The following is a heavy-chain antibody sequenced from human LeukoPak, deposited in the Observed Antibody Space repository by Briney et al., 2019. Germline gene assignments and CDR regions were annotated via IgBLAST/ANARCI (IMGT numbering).Heavy chain of an antibody. CDR2: IYSSGNT. V-gene: IGHV4-61*09. CDR1: GGSIISNRHY. D-gene: IGHD3-22*01. CDR3: ARVSSGFQLGSFDH. J-gene: IGHJ4*02. Sequence: SETLSLTCTVSGGSIISNRHYWSWLRQPAGKGLEWIGHIYSSGNTKYNPSLKSRLTMSIDSSKNQFSLILTSVTAADTAVYYCARVSSGFQLGSFDHWGQGILVTVSS.